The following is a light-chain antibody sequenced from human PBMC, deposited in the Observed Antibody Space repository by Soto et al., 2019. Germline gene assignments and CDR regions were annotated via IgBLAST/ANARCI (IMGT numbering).Light chain of an antibody. V-gene: IGKV3-11*01. CDR1: QSVSNN. CDR3: EHRSNWPT. CDR2: AAS. Sequence: EIVMKPSPATLSVSPGDSITLSGRASQSVSNNLAWHQQQPCQAPRLLIYAASNRATGIPARFSGSGSGTDFTLTISRLEPEDFAVYYREHRSNWPTVGHGKRLENK. J-gene: IGKJ5*01.